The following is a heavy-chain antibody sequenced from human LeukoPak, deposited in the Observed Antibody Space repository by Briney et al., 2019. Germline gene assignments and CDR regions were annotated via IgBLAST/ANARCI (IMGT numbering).Heavy chain of an antibody. J-gene: IGHJ6*02. Sequence: GAFLKISCDGSGSSFTSYWNGWVRQLPGKGVEWRGMIYHGDCSTKYSPSFQGQVTISADKTISPDHLKWSRRTASDTAMYCCARPAYGDNSGGMDVWGQGTRVSVFS. V-gene: IGHV5-51*01. CDR2: IYHGDCST. D-gene: IGHD4-23*01. CDR1: GSSFTSYW. CDR3: ARPAYGDNSGGMDV.